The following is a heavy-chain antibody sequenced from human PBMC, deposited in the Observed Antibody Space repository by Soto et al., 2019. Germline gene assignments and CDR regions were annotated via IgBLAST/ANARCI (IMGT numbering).Heavy chain of an antibody. J-gene: IGHJ6*02. CDR1: GFTFSSYG. Sequence: HPGGSLRLSCAASGFTFSSYGMHWVRQAPGKGLEWVAVISYDGSNKYYADSVKGRFTISRDNSKNTLYLQMNSLRAEDTAVYYCAKQAVAGPLGMDVWGQGTTVTVSS. V-gene: IGHV3-30*18. CDR3: AKQAVAGPLGMDV. CDR2: ISYDGSNK. D-gene: IGHD6-19*01.